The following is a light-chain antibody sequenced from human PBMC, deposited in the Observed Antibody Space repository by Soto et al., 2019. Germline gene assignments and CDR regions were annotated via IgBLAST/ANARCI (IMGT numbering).Light chain of an antibody. CDR2: DAS. Sequence: EIVLTQSPATLSLSPGERATLSCRASESVSSFLAWYQQKPGRAPRLLIYDASNRATGIPARFSGSGSGTDFTLTVSSLEPEDFAVYFCQLYGSSPPRYTFGQGTKLEIK. CDR1: ESVSSF. V-gene: IGKV3-11*01. CDR3: QLYGSSPPRYT. J-gene: IGKJ2*01.